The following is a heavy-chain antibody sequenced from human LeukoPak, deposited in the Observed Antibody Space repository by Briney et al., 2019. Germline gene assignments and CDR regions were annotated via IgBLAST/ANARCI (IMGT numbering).Heavy chain of an antibody. D-gene: IGHD2-8*01. CDR3: ARSEIYCNNGFCYREPCDY. V-gene: IGHV1-2*02. J-gene: IGHJ4*02. CDR1: GYVFTDYY. CDR2: INLYSGGT. Sequence: VASVKVSCKASGYVFTDYYIHWVRQAPGQGLEWMGWINLYSGGTNYAQKFQGRVTITRDTSISTAYVDLSRLTSDDTAVYYCARSEIYCNNGFCYREPCDYWGQGTLVTVSS.